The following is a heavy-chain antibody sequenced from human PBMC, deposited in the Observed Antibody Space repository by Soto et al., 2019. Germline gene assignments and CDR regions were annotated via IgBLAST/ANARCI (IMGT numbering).Heavy chain of an antibody. D-gene: IGHD3-3*01. V-gene: IGHV3-23*01. CDR1: GFTFSSYA. J-gene: IGHJ6*02. Sequence: SLRLSCAASGFTFSSYAMSWVRQAPGKGLEWVSAISGSGGSTYYADSVKGRFTISRDNSKNTLYLQMNSLRAEDTAVYYCAKDSGGGYYDFWSGTLDYYYGMDVWGQGTTVTVSS. CDR2: ISGSGGST. CDR3: AKDSGGGYYDFWSGTLDYYYGMDV.